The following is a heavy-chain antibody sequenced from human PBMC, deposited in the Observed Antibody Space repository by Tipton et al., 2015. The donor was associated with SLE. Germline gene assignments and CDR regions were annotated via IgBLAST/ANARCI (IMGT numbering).Heavy chain of an antibody. J-gene: IGHJ6*02. CDR1: GGSFSGYY. V-gene: IGHV4-34*01. CDR3: ARGWPEHIVVVMPSYYYYGMDV. D-gene: IGHD2-21*01. CDR2: INHSGST. Sequence: TLSLTCAVYGGSFSGYYWSWIRQPPGKGLEWIGEINHSGSTNYNPSLKSRVTISVDTSKNQFSLKLSSVTAADTAVYYCARGWPEHIVVVMPSYYYYGMDVWGQGTTVTVSS.